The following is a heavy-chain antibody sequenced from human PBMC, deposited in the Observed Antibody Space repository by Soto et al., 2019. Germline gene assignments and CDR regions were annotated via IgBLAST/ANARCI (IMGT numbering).Heavy chain of an antibody. Sequence: EVQLVESGGGLVQPGRSLRLSCAASGFTFDDYAMHWVRQAPGKGLEWVSGISWNSGSIGYADSVKGRFTISRDNAKNSLYLQMNSLRAEDTALYYCAKANAYDILTGYYGSYYYMDVWGKGTTVTVSS. CDR2: ISWNSGSI. V-gene: IGHV3-9*01. D-gene: IGHD3-9*01. J-gene: IGHJ6*03. CDR1: GFTFDDYA. CDR3: AKANAYDILTGYYGSYYYMDV.